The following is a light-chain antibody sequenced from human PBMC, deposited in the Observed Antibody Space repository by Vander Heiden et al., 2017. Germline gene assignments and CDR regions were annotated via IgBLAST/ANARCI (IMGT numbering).Light chain of an antibody. Sequence: EIVLTQSPGTLSLSPGERATLSCRASQSVSSGYLAWYQQKPGQAPRLLIYGASSRATGIPDRFTVSGSGTDFTLTISRLEPEDFSVYYCQQDGSSPPTFGGGTKVEIK. CDR3: QQDGSSPPT. V-gene: IGKV3-20*01. CDR2: GAS. J-gene: IGKJ4*01. CDR1: QSVSSGY.